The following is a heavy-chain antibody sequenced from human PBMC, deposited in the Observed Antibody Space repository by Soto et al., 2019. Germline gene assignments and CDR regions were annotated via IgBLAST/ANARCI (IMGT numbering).Heavy chain of an antibody. D-gene: IGHD1-20*01. V-gene: IGHV3-23*01. J-gene: IGHJ6*04. CDR2: MGIGGDT. CDR1: GLSFSRDG. CDR3: AKDGKTAGIHYDGMDF. Sequence: GGSLRLSCAVSGLSFSRDGMNWVRQAPEKGLEWVSTMGIGGDTYYADSVKGRFTISRDKSKNTLFLQMNSLRAEDTALYFCAKDGKTAGIHYDGMDFRCEGTLVTLYS.